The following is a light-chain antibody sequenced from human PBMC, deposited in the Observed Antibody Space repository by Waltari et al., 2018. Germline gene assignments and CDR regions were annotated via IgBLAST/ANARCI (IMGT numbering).Light chain of an antibody. CDR1: SSDVGSYDL. CDR3: SSYTYGGPWV. V-gene: IGLV2-23*02. CDR2: EVD. J-gene: IGLJ2*01. Sequence: SSLTQPASVSASHGQSITISCTGSSSDVGSYDLVAWYQQHPGKAPHLLIYEVDKRPSGVSYRFSGSKSGNAASLTISGLQAEDEAHYFCSSYTYGGPWVFGGGTLLAVL.